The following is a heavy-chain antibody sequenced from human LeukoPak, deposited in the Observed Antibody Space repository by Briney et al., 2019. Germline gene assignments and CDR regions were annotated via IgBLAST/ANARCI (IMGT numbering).Heavy chain of an antibody. V-gene: IGHV3-73*01. CDR2: IRSTANGYAT. D-gene: IGHD2-15*01. CDR3: ARGQGGIASAYYFDY. CDR1: GFTFSGSA. Sequence: PGGSLRLSCAASGFTFSGSALHWVRQASGKGLEWVGRIRSTANGYATAYAASVKGRFTISRDDSKNTAYLQMDSLKTEDTAVYYCARGQGGIASAYYFDYWGQGTLVTVSS. J-gene: IGHJ4*02.